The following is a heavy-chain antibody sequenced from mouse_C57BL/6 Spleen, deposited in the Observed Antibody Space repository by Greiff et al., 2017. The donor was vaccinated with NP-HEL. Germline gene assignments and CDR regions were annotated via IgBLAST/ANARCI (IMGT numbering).Heavy chain of an antibody. CDR3: ARGANYSKKAWFAY. CDR1: GYTFTSYW. J-gene: IGHJ3*01. Sequence: VQLQQPGAELVKPGASVKMSCKASGYTFTSYWITWVKQRPGQGLEWIGDIYPGSGSTNYNEKFKSKATLTVDTSSSTAYMQLSSLTSEDSAVYYCARGANYSKKAWFAYWGQGTLVTVSA. D-gene: IGHD2-5*01. CDR2: IYPGSGST. V-gene: IGHV1-55*01.